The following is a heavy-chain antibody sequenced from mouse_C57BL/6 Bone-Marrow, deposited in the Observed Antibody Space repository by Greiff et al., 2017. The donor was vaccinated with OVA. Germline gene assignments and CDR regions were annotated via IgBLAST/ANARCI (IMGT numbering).Heavy chain of an antibody. J-gene: IGHJ4*01. CDR3: ARNHYCGSEDYAIDY. CDR2: FHPYNDDT. D-gene: IGHD1-1*01. Sequence: VQLQQSGAELVKPGASVKMSCKASGYTFTTYPIEWMKQNHGKSLEWIGNFHPYNDDTKYNEKFKGKATLTVDKSSSTVYLELSRLTSDDSAVYDCARNHYCGSEDYAIDYWGQGTSVTVSS. V-gene: IGHV1-47*01. CDR1: GYTFTTYP.